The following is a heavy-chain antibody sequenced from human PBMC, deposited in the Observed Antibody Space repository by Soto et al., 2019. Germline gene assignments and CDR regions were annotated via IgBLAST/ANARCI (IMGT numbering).Heavy chain of an antibody. CDR2: IYYRGST. CDR3: ARDLRFQGHDYADYLGYGMDV. V-gene: IGHV4-59*01. D-gene: IGHD4-17*01. CDR1: GGSISPYY. J-gene: IGHJ6*02. Sequence: QVQLQESGPGLVKPSETLSLTCTVSGGSISPYYWSWIRQFPGKGLEWLGYIYYRGSTDYNPSLKSRVTISVDTSKKQFSLNLSSVTAADTAVYYCARDLRFQGHDYADYLGYGMDVWGQGTTVTVSS.